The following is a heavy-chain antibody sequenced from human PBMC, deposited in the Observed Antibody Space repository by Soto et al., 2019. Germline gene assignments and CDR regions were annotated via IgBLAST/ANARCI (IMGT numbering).Heavy chain of an antibody. Sequence: ETLSLTCAVYGGSFSGYYWSWIRQPPGKGLEWIGEINHSGSTNYNPSLKSRVTISVDTSKNQFSLKLSSVTAADTAVYYCARKYSGSYYANFDYWGQGTLVTVSS. J-gene: IGHJ4*02. V-gene: IGHV4-34*01. CDR3: ARKYSGSYYANFDY. CDR1: GGSFSGYY. D-gene: IGHD1-26*01. CDR2: INHSGST.